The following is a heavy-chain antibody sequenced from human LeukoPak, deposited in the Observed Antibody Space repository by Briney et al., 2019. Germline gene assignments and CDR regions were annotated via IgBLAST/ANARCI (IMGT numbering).Heavy chain of an antibody. J-gene: IGHJ3*02. V-gene: IGHV1-18*01. CDR3: ARDGYYDYVWGSYRHDAFDI. D-gene: IGHD3-16*02. CDR1: GYTFTSYG. Sequence: GASVKVSCKASGYTFTSYGISWVRQAPGQGLEWMGWISAYNGNTNYAQKLQGRVTMTTDTSTSTAYMELRSLRSDDTAVYYCARDGYYDYVWGSYRHDAFDIWGQGTMVTVSS. CDR2: ISAYNGNT.